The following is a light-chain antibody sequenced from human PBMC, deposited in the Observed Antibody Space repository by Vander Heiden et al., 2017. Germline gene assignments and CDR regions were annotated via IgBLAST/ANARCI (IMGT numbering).Light chain of an antibody. CDR3: QQYGSEPRVLT. J-gene: IGKJ4*01. CDR2: GAS. V-gene: IGKV3-20*01. CDR1: QSVSSSY. Sequence: DIVLTQSPGTLSLSPGERATLSCRVSQSVSSSYLAWYQQKPGQAPRLLIYGASSRATGIPDRFSGSGDGTDFTLTISRREPEDFAVYYCQQYGSEPRVLTFGGGTKVEIK.